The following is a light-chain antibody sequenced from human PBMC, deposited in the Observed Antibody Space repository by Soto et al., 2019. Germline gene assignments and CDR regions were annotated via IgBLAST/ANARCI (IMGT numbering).Light chain of an antibody. J-gene: IGKJ3*01. CDR1: QGLNTN. Sequence: IQFTQSPSSLSASVGDRVTITCRASQGLNTNLAWYQQKPGKAPNLLIYGASTLQKGVPSRFSGNGSGTVFTLTISSLQPEDLATYYCQQSNNYFTFGPGTKVDIK. V-gene: IGKV1-9*01. CDR3: QQSNNYFT. CDR2: GAS.